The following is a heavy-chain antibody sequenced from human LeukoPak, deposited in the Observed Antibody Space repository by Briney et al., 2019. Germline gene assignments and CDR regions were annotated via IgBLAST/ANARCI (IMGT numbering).Heavy chain of an antibody. V-gene: IGHV3-30*18. J-gene: IGHJ6*02. CDR2: ISYDGSNK. CDR3: AKDYSSGYLNYYYGMDV. CDR1: GFPFSNYA. Sequence: PGGSLRLSCAASGFPFSNYALSSVRQAPGKGLERVAVISYDGSNKYYADSVKGRFTISRDNSKNTLYLQMNSLRAEDTAVYYCAKDYSSGYLNYYYGMDVWGQGTTVTVSS. D-gene: IGHD3-22*01.